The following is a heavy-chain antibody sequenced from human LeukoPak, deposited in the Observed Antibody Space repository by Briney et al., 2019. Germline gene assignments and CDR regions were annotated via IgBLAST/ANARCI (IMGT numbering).Heavy chain of an antibody. CDR2: INPSGGST. Sequence: GASVKVSCKASGYTFTSYYMHWVRQAPGQGLEWMGIINPSGGSTSYAQKFQGRVTMTRDMSTSTVYMELSSLRSGDTAVYYCARESIRDSSGSIFDFWGQGTLVTVSS. D-gene: IGHD3-22*01. J-gene: IGHJ4*02. CDR3: ARESIRDSSGSIFDF. CDR1: GYTFTSYY. V-gene: IGHV1-46*01.